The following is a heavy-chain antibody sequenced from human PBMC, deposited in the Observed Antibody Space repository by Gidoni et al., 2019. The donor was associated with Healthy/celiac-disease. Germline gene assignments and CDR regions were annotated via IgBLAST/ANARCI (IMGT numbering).Heavy chain of an antibody. CDR1: GYTFTSYA. D-gene: IGHD3-22*01. CDR2: INAGNGTT. J-gene: IGHJ6*03. V-gene: IGHV1-3*01. Sequence: AQSVQSGAEVKKPGASVKGHCKASGYTFTSYAMHWVRKAPGQRLEWMGWINAGNGTTQYSPKFQGRVTITRDTSASTAYMVLRSLRSEDTAVYYCARDGDYYDSSGYIKGYYYYYMAVWGKGTTVTVSS. CDR3: ARDGDYYDSSGYIKGYYYYYMAV.